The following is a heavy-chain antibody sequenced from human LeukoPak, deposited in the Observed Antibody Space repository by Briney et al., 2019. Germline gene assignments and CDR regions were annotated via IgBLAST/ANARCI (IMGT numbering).Heavy chain of an antibody. J-gene: IGHJ6*03. Sequence: SETLSLTCAVYGGSFSGYYWSWIRQPPGKGLEWIGEINHSGSTNYNPSLKSRVTISVDTSKNQFSLKLSSVTAADTAVYYCARGGIAAAGHDYYYYMDVWGKGTTVTVSS. D-gene: IGHD6-13*01. CDR2: INHSGST. CDR1: GGSFSGYY. V-gene: IGHV4-34*01. CDR3: ARGGIAAAGHDYYYYMDV.